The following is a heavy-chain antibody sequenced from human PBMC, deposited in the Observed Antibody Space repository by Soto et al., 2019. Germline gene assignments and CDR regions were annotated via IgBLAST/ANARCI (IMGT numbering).Heavy chain of an antibody. CDR3: AADLPDWGAYAFDY. CDR2: VKSKVDGETI. D-gene: IGHD3-16*01. J-gene: IGHJ4*02. V-gene: IGHV3-15*07. Sequence: EVQLVESGGGLVEPGGSLRLSCAASGFTFNGAWMNWVRQGPGKGLEWVGRVKSKVDGETIDYAAPVKGRFTIARDDSRNTVSLQMNSLSTEHTATYYCAADLPDWGAYAFDYCGQRALVTVSS. CDR1: GFTFNGAW.